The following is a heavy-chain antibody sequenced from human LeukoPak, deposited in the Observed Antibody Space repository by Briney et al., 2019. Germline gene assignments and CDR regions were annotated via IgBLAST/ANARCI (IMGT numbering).Heavy chain of an antibody. J-gene: IGHJ4*02. V-gene: IGHV3-66*01. Sequence: PGGSLRLSCAASGFTVSSNYMSWVRQAPGKGLEWVSVIYSGGRTYYADSVKGRFTISRDNSKNTLYLQMNSLRAEDTAVYYCARDGASPPFDYWGQGTLVTVSS. D-gene: IGHD2-2*01. CDR2: IYSGGRT. CDR1: GFTVSSNY. CDR3: ARDGASPPFDY.